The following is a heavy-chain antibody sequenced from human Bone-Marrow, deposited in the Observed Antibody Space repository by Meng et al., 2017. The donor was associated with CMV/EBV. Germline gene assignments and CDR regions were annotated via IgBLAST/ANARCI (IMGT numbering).Heavy chain of an antibody. Sequence: GGSLRLSCAASGFTFSSYWMSWVRQAPGKGLEWVANIKQDGSEKYYVDSVKGRFTISRDNSKNTLYLQMNSLRAEDTAVYYCASWKVARQYYYYYYGMDVWGQGTTVTVSS. D-gene: IGHD5-12*01. CDR1: GFTFSSYW. CDR2: IKQDGSEK. CDR3: ASWKVARQYYYYYYGMDV. J-gene: IGHJ6*02. V-gene: IGHV3-7*03.